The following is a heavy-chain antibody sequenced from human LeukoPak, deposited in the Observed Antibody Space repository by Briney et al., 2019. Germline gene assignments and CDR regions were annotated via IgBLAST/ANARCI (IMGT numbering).Heavy chain of an antibody. J-gene: IGHJ4*02. D-gene: IGHD6-13*01. CDR1: GGSISTYY. V-gene: IGHV4-59*01. CDR3: ARGIAAAGQFRFDY. Sequence: SETLSLTCTVSGGSISTYYWSWIRQPPGKGLECIGFTYYTGSTNYNPSLKSRVTISVDTSKNQFSLKLSSVTAADTAVYYCARGIAAAGQFRFDYWGQGTLVTVSS. CDR2: TYYTGST.